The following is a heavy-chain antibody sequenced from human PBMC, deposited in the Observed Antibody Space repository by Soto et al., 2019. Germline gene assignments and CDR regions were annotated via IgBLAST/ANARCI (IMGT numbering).Heavy chain of an antibody. CDR1: VFTFSSYA. CDR3: AKGSGYCSSTSCYSNLDY. CDR2: ISGSGGST. Sequence: GGSLRLSCAASVFTFSSYAMSWVRQAPGKGLEWVSAISGSGGSTYYADSVKGRFTISRDNSKNTLYLQMNSLRAEDTAVYYCAKGSGYCSSTSCYSNLDYWGQGTLVTAPQ. D-gene: IGHD2-2*01. J-gene: IGHJ4*02. V-gene: IGHV3-23*01.